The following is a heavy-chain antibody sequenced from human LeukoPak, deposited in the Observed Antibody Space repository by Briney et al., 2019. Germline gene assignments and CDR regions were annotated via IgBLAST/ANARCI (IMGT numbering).Heavy chain of an antibody. Sequence: PGGSLRLSCAASGFSFSHYAMSWVRQAPARGLEWVSSLRGDGETFYADSVKGRFTLSRDNAKNSLYLQMNSLRAEDTAVYYCARSVATDNAFDIWGQGTMVTVSS. CDR3: ARSVATDNAFDI. V-gene: IGHV3-23*01. CDR2: LRGDGET. D-gene: IGHD5-12*01. J-gene: IGHJ3*02. CDR1: GFSFSHYA.